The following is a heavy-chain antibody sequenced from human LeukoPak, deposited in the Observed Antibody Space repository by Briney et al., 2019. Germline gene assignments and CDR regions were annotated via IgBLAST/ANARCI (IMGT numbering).Heavy chain of an antibody. CDR3: AKAGNSALRLGELSLHGSWVSYWYFDL. D-gene: IGHD3-16*02. CDR1: GFTFSSYA. CDR2: ISGSGGST. Sequence: TGGSLRLSCAASGFTFSSYAMSWVRQAPGKGLEWVSAISGSGGSTYYADSVKGRFTISRDNSKNTLYLQMNSLRAEDTAVYYCAKAGNSALRLGELSLHGSWVSYWYFDLWGRGTLVTVSS. J-gene: IGHJ2*01. V-gene: IGHV3-23*01.